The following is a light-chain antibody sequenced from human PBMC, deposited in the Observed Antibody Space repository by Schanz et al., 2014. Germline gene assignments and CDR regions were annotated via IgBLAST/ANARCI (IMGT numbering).Light chain of an antibody. CDR3: QQFIDVPWT. CDR2: GAS. J-gene: IGKJ1*01. V-gene: IGKV3-20*01. CDR1: QSVTNNF. Sequence: EIVLTQSPGTLSLSPGERATLSCRASQSVTNNFLAWYQQKPGQAPTLLIYGASSRATGIPDRFSGSGSGTDFTLTITRLEPEDFAVFYCQQFIDVPWTFGQGTKVEVK.